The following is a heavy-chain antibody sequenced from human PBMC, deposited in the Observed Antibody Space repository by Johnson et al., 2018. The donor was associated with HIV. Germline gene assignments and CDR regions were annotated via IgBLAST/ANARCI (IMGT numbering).Heavy chain of an antibody. D-gene: IGHD1-26*01. CDR1: GLTFSSYG. CDR3: ARESKWESRTPHAFDI. Sequence: QVQLVESGGGVVQPGGSLRLSCAASGLTFSSYGMHWVRQAPGKGLEWVAFIGFDGTKSYYADSVKGRFTVSRDKSKNTLYLQMKSLRPEDTAVYYCARESKWESRTPHAFDIWGQGTMVTVSS. J-gene: IGHJ3*02. V-gene: IGHV3-30*02. CDR2: IGFDGTKS.